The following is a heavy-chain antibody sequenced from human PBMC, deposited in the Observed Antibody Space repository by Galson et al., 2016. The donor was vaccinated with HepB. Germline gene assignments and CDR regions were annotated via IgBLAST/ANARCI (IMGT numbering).Heavy chain of an antibody. CDR1: GFTFSSYW. D-gene: IGHD6-19*01. Sequence: SLRLSCAASGFTFSSYWMNWVRQAPGKGLEWAANIKQDGSDKYYVGSLKGRFTISRDNTKNSLYLQMNSLRAEDTAVYYCAKAPSGWYHSFDYWGQGTLVTVSA. V-gene: IGHV3-7*05. CDR3: AKAPSGWYHSFDY. CDR2: IKQDGSDK. J-gene: IGHJ4*02.